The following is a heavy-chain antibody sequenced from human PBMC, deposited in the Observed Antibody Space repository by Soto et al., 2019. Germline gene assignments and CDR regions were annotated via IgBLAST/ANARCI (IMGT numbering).Heavy chain of an antibody. CDR3: ARDRVESGYPEYFQH. CDR1: GFTVSSNY. Sequence: SGFTVSSNYMSWVRQAPGKGLEWVSVIYSGGSTYYADSVKGRFTISRDNSKNTLYLQMNSLRAEDTAVYYCARDRVESGYPEYFQHWGQGTLVTVSS. D-gene: IGHD3-22*01. V-gene: IGHV3-53*01. CDR2: IYSGGST. J-gene: IGHJ1*01.